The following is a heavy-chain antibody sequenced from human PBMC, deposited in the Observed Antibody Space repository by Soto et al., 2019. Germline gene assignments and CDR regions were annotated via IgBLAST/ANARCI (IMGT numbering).Heavy chain of an antibody. CDR2: INPNSGGT. J-gene: IGHJ3*02. D-gene: IGHD1-26*01. V-gene: IGHV1-2*02. Sequence: ASVKVSCKASGYTFTGYYMHWVRQAPGQGLEWMGWINPNSGGTNYAQKFQGRVTMTRDTSISTAYMELSRLRSDDTAVYYCARDPTIVGATKSFDIWGQGTTAPV. CDR3: ARDPTIVGATKSFDI. CDR1: GYTFTGYY.